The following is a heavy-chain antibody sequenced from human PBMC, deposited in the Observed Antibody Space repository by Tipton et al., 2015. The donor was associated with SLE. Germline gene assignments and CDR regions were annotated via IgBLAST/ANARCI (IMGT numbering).Heavy chain of an antibody. D-gene: IGHD4-17*01. Sequence: TLSLTCTVSDASISGHYWSWIRQPPGKGLEWIANIYYTGTTYYNTSLKSRVTISLDTSKNQFSLKLSSVTAAGTAVYNCARQYGVTNFDYWGRGTLVIVSS. CDR3: ARQYGVTNFDY. V-gene: IGHV4-59*04. CDR2: IYYTGTT. J-gene: IGHJ4*02. CDR1: DASISGHY.